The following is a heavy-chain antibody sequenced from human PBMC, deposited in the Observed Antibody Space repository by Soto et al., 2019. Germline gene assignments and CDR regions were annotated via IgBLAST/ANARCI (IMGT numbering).Heavy chain of an antibody. J-gene: IGHJ4*02. CDR1: GYTCTGYY. CDR2: ILPLLGIA. V-gene: IGHV1-69*04. Sequence: SSGKLSCKASGYTCTGYYMHWVRQAPRHGLEWSGRILPLLGIANSAQKFQGRVTITADKSTSTAYMELSSLRSEDTAVYYCARDRLIAAYDSRRTPLAYWGQGTLVPVDS. D-gene: IGHD5-12*01. CDR3: ARDRLIAAYDSRRTPLAY.